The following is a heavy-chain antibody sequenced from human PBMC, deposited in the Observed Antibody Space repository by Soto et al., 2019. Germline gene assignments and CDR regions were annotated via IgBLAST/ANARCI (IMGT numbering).Heavy chain of an antibody. J-gene: IGHJ3*02. D-gene: IGHD3-3*01. V-gene: IGHV3-33*01. CDR3: ARFWLPWQQERDAFYI. CDR2: IWYDGGNK. CDR1: GFTFSSYG. Sequence: PGGSLRLSCAASGFTFSSYGMHWVRQAPGKGLEWVAVIWYDGGNKYYADSVKGRFTISRDNSKNTLYLQMNSLRAEDTAVYYCARFWLPWQQERDAFYIWGQGSMVTVSS.